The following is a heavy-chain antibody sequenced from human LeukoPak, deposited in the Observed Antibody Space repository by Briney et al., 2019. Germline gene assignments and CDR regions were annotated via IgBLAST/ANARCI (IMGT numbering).Heavy chain of an antibody. CDR1: GFTFSSYD. CDR2: SGGDGGST. CDR3: AKALNYWYFDL. Sequence: GGSLRLSCAASGFTFSSYDMSWVRQAPGKGLEWVSASGGDGGSTYADSVKGRFTISRDNSKNTLYLQMNSLRAEDTATYYCAKALNYWYFDLWGRGNLVTVSS. V-gene: IGHV3-23*01. J-gene: IGHJ2*01.